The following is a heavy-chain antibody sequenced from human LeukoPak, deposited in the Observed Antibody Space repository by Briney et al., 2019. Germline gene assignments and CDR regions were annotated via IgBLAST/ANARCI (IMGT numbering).Heavy chain of an antibody. CDR1: GFTFSSYD. CDR2: SGGDGGST. CDR3: AKALNYWYFDL. Sequence: GGSLRLSCAASGFTFSSYDMSWVRQAPGKGLEWVSASGGDGGSTYADSVKGRFTISRDNSKNTLYLQMNSLRAEDTATYYCAKALNYWYFDLWGRGNLVTVSS. V-gene: IGHV3-23*01. J-gene: IGHJ2*01.